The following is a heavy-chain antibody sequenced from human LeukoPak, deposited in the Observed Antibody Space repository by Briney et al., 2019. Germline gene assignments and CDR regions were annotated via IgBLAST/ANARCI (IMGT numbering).Heavy chain of an antibody. CDR3: ARVSSRLLDY. CDR1: GDSVSSNSVA. J-gene: IGHJ4*02. D-gene: IGHD2-2*01. V-gene: IGHV6-1*01. Sequence: SQTLSLTCAISGDSVSSNSVAWNWIRQSPSRGLEWLGRTYYRSKLYNDYAVSVKSRISINPDTSKNQFSLQLDSVTLEDTAVYYCARVSSRLLDYWGQGTLVTVSS. CDR2: TYYRSKLYN.